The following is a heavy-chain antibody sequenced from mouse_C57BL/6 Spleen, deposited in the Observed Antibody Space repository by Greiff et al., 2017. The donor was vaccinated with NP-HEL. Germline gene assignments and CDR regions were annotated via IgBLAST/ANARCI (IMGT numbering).Heavy chain of an antibody. J-gene: IGHJ4*01. CDR3: ASLYDGYYYAMDY. D-gene: IGHD2-3*01. V-gene: IGHV1-76*01. CDR2: IYPGSGNT. Sequence: QVQLKESGAELVRPGASVKLSCKASGYTFTDYYINWVKQRPGQGLEWIARIYPGSGNTYYNEKFKGKATLTAEKSSSTAYMQLSSLTSEDSAVYFCASLYDGYYYAMDYWGQGTSVTVSS. CDR1: GYTFTDYY.